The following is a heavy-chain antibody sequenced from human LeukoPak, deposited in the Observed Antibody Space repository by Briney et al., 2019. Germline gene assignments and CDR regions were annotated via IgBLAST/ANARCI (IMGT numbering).Heavy chain of an antibody. CDR2: INPSGGTT. D-gene: IGHD5-24*01. CDR1: GYTFTTSY. V-gene: IGHV1-46*01. J-gene: IGHJ4*02. Sequence: ASVKVSCKASGYTFTTSYMHWVRQAPGQGLEWMGVINPSGGTTSYAQKVKGRVTPTRDTSTSTVYMELSSLRSEDTAVYYCARNVLRDGYNHGYLDYWGQGTLATVSS. CDR3: ARNVLRDGYNHGYLDY.